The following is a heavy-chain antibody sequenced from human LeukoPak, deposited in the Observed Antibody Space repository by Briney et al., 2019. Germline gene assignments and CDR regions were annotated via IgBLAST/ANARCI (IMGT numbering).Heavy chain of an antibody. D-gene: IGHD2-15*01. Sequence: PGGSLRLSCAASGFTFSSYEMNWVRQAPGKGLEWVSYISSSGSTIYYADSVKGRFTISRDNAKNSLYLQMNSLRAEDTALYHCARGDCSISSCLIDFWGQGTLVTVSS. J-gene: IGHJ4*02. V-gene: IGHV3-48*03. CDR1: GFTFSSYE. CDR3: ARGDCSISSCLIDF. CDR2: ISSSGSTI.